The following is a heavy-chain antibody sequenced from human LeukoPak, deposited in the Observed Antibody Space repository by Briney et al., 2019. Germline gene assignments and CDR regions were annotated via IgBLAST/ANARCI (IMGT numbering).Heavy chain of an antibody. Sequence: GGSLRLPCAASGFTFSNAWMTWVRQAPGKGLEWVGRIKTNADGGTTDYAAPVKARFTISRDDSKNTLYLQMNSLKIEDTAVYYCTTVGLEYSYIWGQGTMVTVSS. CDR1: GFTFSNAW. CDR2: IKTNADGGTT. V-gene: IGHV3-15*01. D-gene: IGHD2-15*01. CDR3: TTVGLEYSYI. J-gene: IGHJ3*02.